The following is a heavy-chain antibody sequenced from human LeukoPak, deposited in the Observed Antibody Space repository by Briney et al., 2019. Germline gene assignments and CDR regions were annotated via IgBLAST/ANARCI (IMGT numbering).Heavy chain of an antibody. V-gene: IGHV1-2*02. CDR3: ARGRGSSFSLRFDP. CDR2: INPNSGGT. CDR1: GYTFTGYY. Sequence: GASVKVSCKASGYTFTGYYMHWVRQAPGQGLEWMGWINPNSGGTNYAQKFQGRVTMTRDTSISTAYMELSRLRSDDTAVYYCARGRGSSFSLRFDPWGQGTLVTVSS. J-gene: IGHJ5*02. D-gene: IGHD6-13*01.